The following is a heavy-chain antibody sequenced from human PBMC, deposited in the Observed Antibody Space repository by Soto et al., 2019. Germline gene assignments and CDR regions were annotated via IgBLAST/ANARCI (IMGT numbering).Heavy chain of an antibody. V-gene: IGHV3-66*01. CDR2: IYSGGST. D-gene: IGHD4-17*01. J-gene: IGHJ4*02. Sequence: EVHLVESGGGLVQPGGSLRLSCAASGFTVSSNFMSWVRQAPGKGLEWVSVIYSGGSTYYADSVKGRFTISRDNSKNTLYLQINSLRAEDTAMYYCARDRNTVATYYFDYWGQGTLVTVSS. CDR3: ARDRNTVATYYFDY. CDR1: GFTVSSNF.